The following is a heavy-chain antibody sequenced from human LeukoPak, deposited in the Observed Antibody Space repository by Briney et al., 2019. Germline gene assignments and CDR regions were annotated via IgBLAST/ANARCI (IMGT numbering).Heavy chain of an antibody. CDR1: GGSISRYY. CDR2: IYTSGST. V-gene: IGHV4-4*07. CDR3: ARERARDGYNIFDY. Sequence: SETLSLTCTVSGGSISRYYWSWIRQPAGKGLEWIGRIYTSGSTNYNPSLKRRVTMPVDTSKNQFSLKLSSVTAADTAVYYCARERARDGYNIFDYWGQGTLVTVSS. D-gene: IGHD5-24*01. J-gene: IGHJ4*02.